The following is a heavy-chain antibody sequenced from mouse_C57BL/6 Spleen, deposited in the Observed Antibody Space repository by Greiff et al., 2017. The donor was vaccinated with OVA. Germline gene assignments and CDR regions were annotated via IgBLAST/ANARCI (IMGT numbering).Heavy chain of an antibody. V-gene: IGHV1-64*01. D-gene: IGHD1-1*01. CDR1: GYTFTSYW. Sequence: QVQLQQPGAELVKPGASVKLSCKASGYTFTSYWMHWVKQRPGQGLEWIGMIHPNSGSTNYNEKFKSKATLTVDNSSSTAYMQLSSLTSEDSAVYYCARGYYYGSSPDYWGQGTSVTVSS. CDR2: IHPNSGST. CDR3: ARGYYYGSSPDY. J-gene: IGHJ4*01.